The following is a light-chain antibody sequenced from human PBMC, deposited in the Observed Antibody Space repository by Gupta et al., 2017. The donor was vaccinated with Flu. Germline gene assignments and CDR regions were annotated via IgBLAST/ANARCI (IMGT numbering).Light chain of an antibody. V-gene: IGKV1-33*01. CDR1: QDISNY. CDR2: DAS. CDR3: QQFDKFLIT. J-gene: IGKJ4*01. Sequence: DIQMTQSPSSLYASVGDRVTITCQASQDISNYLNWYQQKPGKAPKLLIYDASNLETGVPSRCSGRGYGTHFTFTISRLQPEDIATYYCQQFDKFLITFGGGTKVEIK.